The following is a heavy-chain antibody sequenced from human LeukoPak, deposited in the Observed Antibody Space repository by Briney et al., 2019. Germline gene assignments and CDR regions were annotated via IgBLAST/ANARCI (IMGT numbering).Heavy chain of an antibody. CDR3: AYSTVVTRGYY. Sequence: SETLSLTCAVYGGSFSGYYWSWIRQPPGKGLEWIGEINHSGSTKYNPSLKSRVTISVDTSKNQFSPKLSSVTAADTAVYYCAYSTVVTRGYYWGQGTLVTVSS. V-gene: IGHV4-34*01. J-gene: IGHJ4*02. CDR1: GGSFSGYY. CDR2: INHSGST. D-gene: IGHD4-23*01.